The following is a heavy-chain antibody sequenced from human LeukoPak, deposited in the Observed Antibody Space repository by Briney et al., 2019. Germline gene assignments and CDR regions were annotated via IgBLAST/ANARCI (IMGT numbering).Heavy chain of an antibody. CDR3: ARLRLGELSPTPDYCYYGMDV. D-gene: IGHD3-16*02. V-gene: IGHV1-18*04. Sequence: GASVEVSCKASGYTFTSYGISWVRQAPGQGLEWMGWISACNGNTNYAQKLQGRVTMTTDTSTSTAYMELRSLRSDDTAVYYCARLRLGELSPTPDYCYYGMDVWGKGTTVTVSS. J-gene: IGHJ6*04. CDR1: GYTFTSYG. CDR2: ISACNGNT.